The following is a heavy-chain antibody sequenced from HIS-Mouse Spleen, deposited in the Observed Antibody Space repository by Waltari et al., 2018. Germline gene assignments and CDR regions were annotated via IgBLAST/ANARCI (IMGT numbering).Heavy chain of an antibody. CDR3: ARGRYSSSWYYFDY. D-gene: IGHD6-13*01. CDR1: GYTFTGSS. J-gene: IGHJ4*02. CDR2: INPNSGGT. Sequence: QVQLVQSGAEVKKPGASVKVSCTASGYTFTGSSMHWVLQAPGQGLEWMGWINPNSGGTNYAQKFQGRVTMTRDTSISTAYMELSRLRSDDTAVYYCARGRYSSSWYYFDYRGQGTLVTVSS. V-gene: IGHV1-2*02.